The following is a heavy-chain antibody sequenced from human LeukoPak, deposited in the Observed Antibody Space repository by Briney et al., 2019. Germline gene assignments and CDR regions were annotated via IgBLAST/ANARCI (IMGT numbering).Heavy chain of an antibody. D-gene: IGHD1-26*01. V-gene: IGHV4-61*08. CDR1: GGSISSGGYY. J-gene: IGHJ4*02. CDR2: IHYSGST. CDR3: ARHSRTYYDFDY. Sequence: SETLSLTCTVSGGSISSGGYYWSWIRQPPGQGLEWIGYIHYSGSTNYNPSLNSRVSISVDMSTNQFSLKLTSVTAADTAVYYCARHSRTYYDFDYWGQGTLVTVSS.